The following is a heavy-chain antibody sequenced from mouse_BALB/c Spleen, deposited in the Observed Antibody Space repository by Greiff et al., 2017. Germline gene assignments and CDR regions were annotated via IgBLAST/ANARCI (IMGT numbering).Heavy chain of an antibody. CDR3: ARMDDYGGAWFAY. CDR2: IWWDDDK. Sequence: QVTLKVSGPGILQPSQTLSLTCSFSGFSLSTSGMGVGWIRQPSGKGLEWLAHIWWDDDKRYNPALKSRLTISKDTSSNQVFLKIASVDTADTATYYCARMDDYGGAWFAYWGQGTLVTVSA. V-gene: IGHV8-8*01. J-gene: IGHJ3*01. CDR1: GFSLSTSGMG. D-gene: IGHD2-4*01.